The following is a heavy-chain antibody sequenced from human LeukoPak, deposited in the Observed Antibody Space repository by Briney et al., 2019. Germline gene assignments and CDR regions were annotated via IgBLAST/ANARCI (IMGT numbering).Heavy chain of an antibody. CDR3: TRHTSPTFDY. V-gene: IGHV1-8*01. D-gene: IGHD2-2*01. Sequence: ASVTVSCKASGYTFASHDVNWVRQATGQAPEWMGWINPNSGATGYAQKFQGRVTVTADTSISTAYMELSSLTSEDTAVYYCTRHTSPTFDYWGQGTLVTVSS. J-gene: IGHJ4*02. CDR1: GYTFASHD. CDR2: INPNSGAT.